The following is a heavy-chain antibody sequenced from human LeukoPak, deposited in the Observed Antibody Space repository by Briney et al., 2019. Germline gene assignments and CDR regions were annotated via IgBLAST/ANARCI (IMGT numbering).Heavy chain of an antibody. D-gene: IGHD6-19*01. CDR2: IKQDGSEK. Sequence: GGSLRLSCAASGFTFSSYWVNWVRQAPGKGLEWVANIKQDGSEKYYVDSVKGRFTISRDNTKNSLYLQMNSLRAEDTAVYYCAGGSGWLIDYWGQGTLVTVSS. CDR3: AGGSGWLIDY. V-gene: IGHV3-7*01. J-gene: IGHJ4*02. CDR1: GFTFSSYW.